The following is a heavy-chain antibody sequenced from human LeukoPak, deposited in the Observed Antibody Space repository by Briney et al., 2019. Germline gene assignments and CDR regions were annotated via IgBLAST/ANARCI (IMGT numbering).Heavy chain of an antibody. Sequence: GGSLRLSCAASGFTFSSYAMSWVRQAPGKGLEWVSAISGSGGSTYYADSVKGRFTISRDNPKNTLYLQMNSLRAEDTAVYYCAKDPYCSGGSCYGAEYFQHWGQGTLVTVSS. CDR3: AKDPYCSGGSCYGAEYFQH. CDR2: ISGSGGST. V-gene: IGHV3-23*01. D-gene: IGHD2-15*01. CDR1: GFTFSSYA. J-gene: IGHJ1*01.